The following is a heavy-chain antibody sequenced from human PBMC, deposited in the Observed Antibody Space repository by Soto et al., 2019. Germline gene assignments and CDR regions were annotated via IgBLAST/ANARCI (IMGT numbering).Heavy chain of an antibody. CDR2: INHSGST. J-gene: IGHJ4*02. CDR3: ARVIRTYYDILTGYSWTYYFDY. Sequence: SETLSLTCAVYGGSFSCYYWSWIRQPPGKGLEWIGEINHSGSTNYNPSLKSRVTISVDTSKNQFSLKLSSVTAADTAVYYCARVIRTYYDILTGYSWTYYFDYWGQGTLVTVSS. D-gene: IGHD3-9*01. CDR1: GGSFSCYY. V-gene: IGHV4-34*01.